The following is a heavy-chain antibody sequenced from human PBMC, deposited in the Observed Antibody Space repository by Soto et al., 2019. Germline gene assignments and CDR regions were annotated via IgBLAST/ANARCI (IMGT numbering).Heavy chain of an antibody. CDR1: GFPFSSRA. V-gene: IGHV3-23*01. CDR3: AEWARYCSGADCRA. D-gene: IGHD2-15*01. J-gene: IGHJ5*02. CDR2: ISGSGTIT. Sequence: EVQLLESGGGLVQPGGSLRLSCAASGFPFSSRAMSWVRQAPGKGLEWVSAISGSGTITYYADSVKGRFTIYRDTSKNTIYLQMNSLRADDTAVYYCAEWARYCSGADCRAWGQGTLVTVSS.